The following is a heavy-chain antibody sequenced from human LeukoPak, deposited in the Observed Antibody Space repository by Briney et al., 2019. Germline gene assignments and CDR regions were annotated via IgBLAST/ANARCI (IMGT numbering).Heavy chain of an antibody. D-gene: IGHD3-22*01. CDR3: TTDSLLGRDYYDSSGFLY. Sequence: PGGSLRLSCAASGFTFSNAWMSWVRQAPGKGLEWVGRIKSKPDGGTTDYAAPVQGRFTISRDDSTNTLYRQMNSLKTEDTAVYYCTTDSLLGRDYYDSSGFLYWGQGTLVTVSS. V-gene: IGHV3-15*01. J-gene: IGHJ4*02. CDR1: GFTFSNAW. CDR2: IKSKPDGGTT.